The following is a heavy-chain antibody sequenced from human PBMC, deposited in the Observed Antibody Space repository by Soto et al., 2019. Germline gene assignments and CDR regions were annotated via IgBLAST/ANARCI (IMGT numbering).Heavy chain of an antibody. CDR3: ARETPAATISPNNWFDS. D-gene: IGHD2-2*01. V-gene: IGHV1-69*13. J-gene: IGHJ5*01. Sequence: GASVKVSCKASGGTFSNYVINWVRQAPGQGLEWMGGIIPIFGTANYAQKFQGRVTITADETTSTAYLELSSLRSEDTAVYYCARETPAATISPNNWFDSWGRGTLVTVSS. CDR2: IIPIFGTA. CDR1: GGTFSNYV.